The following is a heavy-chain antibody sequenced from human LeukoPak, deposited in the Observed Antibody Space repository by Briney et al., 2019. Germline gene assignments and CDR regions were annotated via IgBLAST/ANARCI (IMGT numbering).Heavy chain of an antibody. D-gene: IGHD3-22*01. CDR1: GYTFTGYY. CDR2: INPNSGGT. J-gene: IGHJ4*02. V-gene: IGHV1-2*06. Sequence: ASVKVSCKASGYTFTGYYMHWVRQAPGQGLEWMGRINPNSGGTNNAQKFQGRVTMTRDTSISTAYMELSRLRSDDTAVYYCARDPDNYYYDSSGSRHDYWGQGTLVTVSS. CDR3: ARDPDNYYYDSSGSRHDY.